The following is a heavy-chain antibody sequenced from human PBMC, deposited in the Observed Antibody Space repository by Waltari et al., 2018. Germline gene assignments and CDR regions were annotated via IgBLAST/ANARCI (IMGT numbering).Heavy chain of an antibody. CDR1: GYTFTSYG. CDR2: ISAYNGNT. J-gene: IGHJ3*02. V-gene: IGHV1-18*01. CDR3: ASQYSSSWNDAFDI. Sequence: QVQLVQSGAEVKKPGASVKVSCKASGYTFTSYGIRWVRQAPGQGLEWMGWISAYNGNTNYAQKRQGRVTMTTDTSTSTAYMELRSLRSDDTAVYYCASQYSSSWNDAFDIWGQGTMVTVSS. D-gene: IGHD6-13*01.